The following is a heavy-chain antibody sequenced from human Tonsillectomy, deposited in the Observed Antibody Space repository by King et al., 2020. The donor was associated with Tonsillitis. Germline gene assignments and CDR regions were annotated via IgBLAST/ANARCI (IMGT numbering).Heavy chain of an antibody. Sequence: QVQLVVSGGGVVQPGRSLRLSCAASGFTFDNYALHWVRQAPGKGLEWVAAISYDGRNEYYVESVKGRFTISRDDAMTTVYLQMNSLRAEDTAMYYCAKDGNYYGDYVLAGYYFDNWGQGTLVTVSS. CDR1: GFTFDNYA. V-gene: IGHV3-30*04. D-gene: IGHD4-17*01. CDR3: AKDGNYYGDYVLAGYYFDN. CDR2: ISYDGRNE. J-gene: IGHJ4*02.